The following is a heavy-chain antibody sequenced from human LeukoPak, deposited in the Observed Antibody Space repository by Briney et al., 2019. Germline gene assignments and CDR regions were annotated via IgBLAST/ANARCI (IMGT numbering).Heavy chain of an antibody. D-gene: IGHD2-21*02. CDR3: ARDLDTYCGGDCPFDY. Sequence: GGSLRLSCAASGFTFSSYSMNWVRQAPGKGLEWVSSISSSSYIYYADSVKGRFTISRDNAKNSLYLQMNSLRAEDTAVYYCARDLDTYCGGDCPFDYWGQGTLVTVSS. V-gene: IGHV3-21*01. CDR1: GFTFSSYS. CDR2: ISSSSYI. J-gene: IGHJ4*02.